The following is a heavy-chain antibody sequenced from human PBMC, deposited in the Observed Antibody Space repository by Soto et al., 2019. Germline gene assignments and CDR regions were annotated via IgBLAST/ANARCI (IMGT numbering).Heavy chain of an antibody. CDR2: VFHSGST. V-gene: IGHV4-59*01. CDR3: ARESGQYYFDY. CDR1: GDSISTYY. Sequence: SETLSLTCTVSGDSISTYYWSWIRQSPGKGLEWIGFVFHSGSTNFNPSLKSRITISVDTSNNQYSLKLASVTAADTAVYYCARESGQYYFDYWGQGIPVTSPQ. D-gene: IGHD5-12*01. J-gene: IGHJ4*02.